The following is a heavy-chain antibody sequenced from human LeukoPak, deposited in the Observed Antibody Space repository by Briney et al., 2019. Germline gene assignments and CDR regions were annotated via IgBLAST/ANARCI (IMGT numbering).Heavy chain of an antibody. D-gene: IGHD3-10*02. Sequence: GGSLRLFCAASGFTFSYYAMSWVRQAPGKGLEWVSGVSGSGGTTYYADSVNGRFTISRDNSKNTLYLQMNSLRAEDTAVYYCAKDYVRGGSLNYFDYWGQGTLVTVSS. J-gene: IGHJ4*02. CDR2: VSGSGGTT. CDR1: GFTFSYYA. V-gene: IGHV3-23*01. CDR3: AKDYVRGGSLNYFDY.